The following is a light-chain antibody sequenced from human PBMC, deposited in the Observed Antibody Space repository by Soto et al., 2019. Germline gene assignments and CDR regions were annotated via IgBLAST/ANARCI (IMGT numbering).Light chain of an antibody. CDR2: GTS. CDR3: QQYGSSGT. V-gene: IGKV3-20*01. Sequence: EIVLTQSPGTLSLSPGERATLSCRASQSVSSSYLAWYRQNPGQAPRLLMYGTSNRAGGIPDRFSGSGSGTDFTLTISRLEPEDFAVYYCQQYGSSGTFGQGTKVEIK. J-gene: IGKJ1*01. CDR1: QSVSSSY.